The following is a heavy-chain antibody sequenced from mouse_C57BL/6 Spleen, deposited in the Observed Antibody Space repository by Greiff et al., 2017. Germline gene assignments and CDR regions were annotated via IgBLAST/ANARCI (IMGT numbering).Heavy chain of an antibody. Sequence: EVQRVESEGGLVQPGSSMKLSCTASGFTFSDYYMAWVRQVPEKGLEWVANINYDGSSTYYLDSLKSRFIISRDNAKNILYLQMSSLKSEDTATYYCARDRRGYGYDGDFDYWGQGTTLTVSS. V-gene: IGHV5-16*01. J-gene: IGHJ2*01. CDR2: INYDGSST. CDR1: GFTFSDYY. D-gene: IGHD2-2*01. CDR3: ARDRRGYGYDGDFDY.